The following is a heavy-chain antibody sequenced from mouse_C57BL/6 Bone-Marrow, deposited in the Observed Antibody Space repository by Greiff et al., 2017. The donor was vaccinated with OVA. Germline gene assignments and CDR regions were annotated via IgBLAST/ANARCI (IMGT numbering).Heavy chain of an antibody. D-gene: IGHD2-5*01. Sequence: QVTLKVSGPGLLQPSQTLSLTCSFSGFSLSTFGMGVGWIRQPSGKGLEWLAHIWWDDDKYYNQALKSRPTISKDTSKNQAYLKIASVDSADTAIYYCARGYYSNSSWFAYWGQGTLVTVSA. CDR3: ARGYYSNSSWFAY. CDR2: IWWDDDK. V-gene: IGHV8-8*01. CDR1: GFSLSTFGMG. J-gene: IGHJ3*01.